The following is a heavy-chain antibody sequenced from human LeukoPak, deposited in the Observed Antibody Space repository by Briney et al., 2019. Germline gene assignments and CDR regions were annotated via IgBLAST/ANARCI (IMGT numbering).Heavy chain of an antibody. CDR2: ISGSGGST. V-gene: IGHV3-23*01. CDR1: GGSISSGGYY. CDR3: AKDI. J-gene: IGHJ4*02. Sequence: ETLSLTCTVSGGSISSGGYYWSWVRQAPGKGLEWVSAISGSGGSTYYADSVKGRFTISRDNSKNTLYLQMSSLRAEDTAVYYCAKDIWGQGTLVTVSS.